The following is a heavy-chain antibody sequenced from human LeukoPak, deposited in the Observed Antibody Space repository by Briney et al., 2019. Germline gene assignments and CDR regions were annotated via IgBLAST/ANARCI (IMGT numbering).Heavy chain of an antibody. J-gene: IGHJ4*02. CDR2: IKGDESAR. Sequence: RGSLRLSCAASGFTFSTYWMAWVRQAPGKGLEWVANIKGDESARHKADSVRGRFTISRDNTQNSVYLQMNNLRGDDTAVYYCARDVVGSLDYWGQGTLVTVSS. CDR3: ARDVVGSLDY. V-gene: IGHV3-7*01. CDR1: GFTFSTYW. D-gene: IGHD1-26*01.